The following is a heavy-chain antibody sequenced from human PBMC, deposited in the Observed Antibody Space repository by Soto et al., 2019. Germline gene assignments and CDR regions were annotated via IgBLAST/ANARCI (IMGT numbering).Heavy chain of an antibody. CDR2: ISGSGGST. J-gene: IGHJ4*02. CDR1: GFTFSSYA. CDR3: AKERGLGGIGGSDY. D-gene: IGHD3-16*01. V-gene: IGHV3-23*01. Sequence: GGSLRLSCAASGFTFSSYAMSWVRQAPGKGLEWVSGISGSGGSTYYADSVKGRFTISRDNSKNTLYLQMNSLRAEDTAVYYCAKERGLGGIGGSDYWGQGTLVTVSS.